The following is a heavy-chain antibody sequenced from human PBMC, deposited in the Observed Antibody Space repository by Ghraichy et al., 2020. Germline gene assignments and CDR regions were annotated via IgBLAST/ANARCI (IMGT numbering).Heavy chain of an antibody. J-gene: IGHJ3*02. V-gene: IGHV3-7*01. D-gene: IGHD3-10*01. CDR3: ARPLRSYVDDAFDI. CDR1: GFIFSTYW. CDR2: IKQDGSEK. Sequence: GGSLRLSCAASGFIFSTYWMNWVRQAPGKGLEWVANIKQDGSEKYYVDSVKGRFTISRDNAKNSLYLQMNSLRAEDTAVYYCARPLRSYVDDAFDIWGQGTMVTVSS.